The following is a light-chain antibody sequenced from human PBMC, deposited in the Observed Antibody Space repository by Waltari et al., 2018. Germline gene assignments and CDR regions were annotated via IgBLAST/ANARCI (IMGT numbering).Light chain of an antibody. V-gene: IGKV1-27*01. CDR2: GAS. J-gene: IGKJ1*01. CDR3: QKYNSAPWT. CDR1: QAITNY. Sequence: DIQMTQSPSSLSASVGDRVTITCRASQAITNYLAWYQQIPRKAPKLLIYGASTLESGVPSRFSGSGFGTDFTLTISSLQPEDVGIYYCQKYNSAPWTFGQGTRVEVK.